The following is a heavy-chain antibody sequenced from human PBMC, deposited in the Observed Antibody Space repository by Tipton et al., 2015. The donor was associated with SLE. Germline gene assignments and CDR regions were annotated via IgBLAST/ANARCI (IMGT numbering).Heavy chain of an antibody. CDR3: ARGQRKKYFDL. V-gene: IGHV4-59*01. Sequence: TLSLTCTVSGGSISSYYWSWIRQPPGKGLEWIGSIYYSGSTYYNPSLKSRVTISVDTSKNQFSLKLSSVTAADTAVYYCARGQRKKYFDLWGRGTLVTVSS. J-gene: IGHJ2*01. CDR1: GGSISSYY. CDR2: IYYSGST.